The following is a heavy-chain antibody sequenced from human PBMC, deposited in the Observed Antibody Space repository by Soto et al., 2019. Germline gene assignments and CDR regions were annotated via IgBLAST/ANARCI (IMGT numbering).Heavy chain of an antibody. J-gene: IGHJ5*02. V-gene: IGHV3-23*01. CDR1: VFTFSSYS. CDR2: ISDSGGNT. D-gene: IGHD3-10*01. Sequence: GGSLRLSCAASVFTFSSYSMTWVRQAPGKGLEWVSGISDSGGNTWYADSVKGRFTISRDNSKNTLFLQMNSLRAEDTAVYFCSKWSGFGDAWGQGTLVTVSS. CDR3: SKWSGFGDA.